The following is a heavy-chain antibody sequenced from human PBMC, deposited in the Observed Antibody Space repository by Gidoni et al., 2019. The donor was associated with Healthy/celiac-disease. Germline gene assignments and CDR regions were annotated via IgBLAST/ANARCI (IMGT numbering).Heavy chain of an antibody. V-gene: IGHV4-59*01. J-gene: IGHJ6*03. CDR2: IYYSGST. CDR3: ARDHKLNYYYYMDV. CDR1: GGSISSYY. Sequence: QVQLQESGPGLVQPSEPLSLTCTVSGGSISSYYWSWIRQPPGKGLEWIGYIYYSGSTNYNPSLKSRVTISVDTSKNQFSLKLSSVTAADTAVYYCARDHKLNYYYYMDVWGKGTTVTVSS.